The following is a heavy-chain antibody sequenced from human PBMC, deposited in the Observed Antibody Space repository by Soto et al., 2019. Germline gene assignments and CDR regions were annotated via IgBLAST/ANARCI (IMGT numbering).Heavy chain of an antibody. CDR3: SHRRGGYNWDDGYFAY. CDR2: AYWDNAN. D-gene: IGHD1-20*01. CDR1: GFSISTSGVG. V-gene: IGHV2-5*02. Sequence: QITLKESGPTLVKPTQTLTLTCSFSGFSISTSGVGVGWLRQPPGKALEWLAFAYWDNANRYNPSLKSRLTVAQDPSNGLVVLLMTNMDLVDIVTYYCSHRRGGYNWDDGYFAYWGKGTLVTVSA. J-gene: IGHJ4*02.